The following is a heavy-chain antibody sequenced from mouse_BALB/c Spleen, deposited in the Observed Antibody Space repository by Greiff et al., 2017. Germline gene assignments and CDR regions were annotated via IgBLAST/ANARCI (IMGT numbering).Heavy chain of an antibody. D-gene: IGHD4-1*01. J-gene: IGHJ4*01. V-gene: IGHV5-9-3*01. CDR2: ISSGGSYT. CDR3: ARHELGRAMDY. Sequence: EVQVVESGGGLAKPGGSLKLSCAASGFTFSSYAMSWVRQTPEKRLEWVATISSGGSYTYYPDSVKGRFTISRDNAKNTLYLQMSSLRSEDTAMYYCARHELGRAMDYWGQGTSVTVSS. CDR1: GFTFSSYA.